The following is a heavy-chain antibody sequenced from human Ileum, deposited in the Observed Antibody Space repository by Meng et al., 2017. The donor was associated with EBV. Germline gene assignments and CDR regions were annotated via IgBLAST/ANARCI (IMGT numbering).Heavy chain of an antibody. CDR2: INHSGST. CDR3: ARGFYTYGSSCFDY. J-gene: IGHJ4*02. V-gene: IGHV4-34*01. Sequence: QVQLQQWGAGLFNPSATLSLTCTVYGGSFSGYYWTWIRQPPGKGLEWIGEINHSGSTNYNPSLKSRVTISVDKNHFSLKLSSVTAADTAVYYCARGFYTYGSSCFDYWGQGTLVTVSS. CDR1: GGSFSGYY. D-gene: IGHD6-13*01.